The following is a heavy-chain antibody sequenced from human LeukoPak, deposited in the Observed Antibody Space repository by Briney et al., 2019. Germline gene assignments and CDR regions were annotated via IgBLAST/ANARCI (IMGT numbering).Heavy chain of an antibody. CDR1: GGSISSTTYY. D-gene: IGHD1-14*01. CDR3: AIYRPSAGYYYGMDV. J-gene: IGHJ6*02. V-gene: IGHV4-39*07. Sequence: SETLSLTCSVSGGSISSTTYYWGWIRQPPGKGLEWIGSIYYSGSTYYNPSLKSRVTISVDTSKNQFSLKPSSVTAADTAVYYCAIYRPSAGYYYGMDVWGQGTTVTVSS. CDR2: IYYSGST.